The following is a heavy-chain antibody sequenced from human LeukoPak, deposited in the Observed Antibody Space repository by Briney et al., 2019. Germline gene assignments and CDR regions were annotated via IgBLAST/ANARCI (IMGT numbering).Heavy chain of an antibody. CDR3: AKDLRWDHPGLDP. CDR2: INPGGGST. Sequence: ASVKVSCKASGYSFTSYYIHWVRQAPGQGLESMGIINPGGGSTSYAQKFQDRDTMTRDTSTSTVYMELNSLRSEDTAVYYCAKDLRWDHPGLDPWGQGTLVIVSS. V-gene: IGHV1-46*01. D-gene: IGHD4-23*01. CDR1: GYSFTSYY. J-gene: IGHJ5*02.